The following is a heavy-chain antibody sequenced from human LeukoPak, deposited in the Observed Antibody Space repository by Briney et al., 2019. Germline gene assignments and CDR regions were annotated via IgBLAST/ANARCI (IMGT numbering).Heavy chain of an antibody. CDR3: ARGDYYAGGGRNWFDP. J-gene: IGHJ5*02. V-gene: IGHV4-39*07. CDR2: IYYSGST. CDR1: GGSISSSSHC. Sequence: SETLSLTCTVSGGSISSSSHCWGWIRHPPRKGLEWIGNIYYSGSTYYNPSLKSRVTISVDTSKNQFSLRLTSVTAADTAVFYCARGDYYAGGGRNWFDPWSQGTLVTVSS. D-gene: IGHD3-16*01.